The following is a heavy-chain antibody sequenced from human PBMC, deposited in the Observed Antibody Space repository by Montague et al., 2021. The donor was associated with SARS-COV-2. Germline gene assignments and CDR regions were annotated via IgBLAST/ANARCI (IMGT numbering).Heavy chain of an antibody. J-gene: IGHJ4*02. CDR3: AHRPPYYSISGAWDVGFFDY. V-gene: IGHV2-5*02. Sequence: PALVKPTQTLTLTCTFSGFSLTSSGVAVGWIRQPPGKALEWLALIYWDDTKHYNPSLKTRLTATQDTSKNQVVLTLTNVDPVDTATYYCAHRPPYYSISGAWDVGFFDYWGQGALVTVSS. D-gene: IGHD3-10*01. CDR2: IYWDDTK. CDR1: GFSLTSSGVA.